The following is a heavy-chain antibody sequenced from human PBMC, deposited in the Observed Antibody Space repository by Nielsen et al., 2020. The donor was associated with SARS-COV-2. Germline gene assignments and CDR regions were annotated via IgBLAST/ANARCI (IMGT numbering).Heavy chain of an antibody. V-gene: IGHV3-33*01. Sequence: GGSLRLSCAASGFTFSSYGMHWVRQAPGKGLEWVAVIWYDGSNKYYADSVKGRFTISRDNSKNTLYLQMNSLRAGDTAVYYCARGVEQQLVGVLGYYYYYGMDVWGQGTTVTVSS. CDR3: ARGVEQQLVGVLGYYYYYGMDV. J-gene: IGHJ6*02. CDR1: GFTFSSYG. D-gene: IGHD6-13*01. CDR2: IWYDGSNK.